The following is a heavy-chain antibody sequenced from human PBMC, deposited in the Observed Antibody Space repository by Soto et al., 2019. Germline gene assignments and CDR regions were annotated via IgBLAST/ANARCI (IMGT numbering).Heavy chain of an antibody. CDR1: GGSFSGYY. D-gene: IGHD6-6*01. Sequence: SETLSLTCAVYGGSFSGYYWSWIRQPPGKGLEWIGEINHSGSTNYNPSLKSRVTISVDTSKNQFSLKLSSVTAADTAVYYCARQRGSSSTPLEFGYWGQGTLVTVSS. CDR3: ARQRGSSSTPLEFGY. J-gene: IGHJ4*02. CDR2: INHSGST. V-gene: IGHV4-34*01.